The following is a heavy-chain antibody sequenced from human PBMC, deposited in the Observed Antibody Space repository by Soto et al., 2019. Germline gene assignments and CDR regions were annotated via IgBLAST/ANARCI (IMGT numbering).Heavy chain of an antibody. Sequence: PSETLSLTCTVSGGSISSSSYYWGWIHQPPGKGLEWIGSIYYSGSTYYNPSLKSRVTISVDTSKNQFSLKLSSVTAADTAVYYCARQFMGVVIPNWFDPWGQGTLVTVSS. D-gene: IGHD3-3*01. CDR1: GGSISSSSYY. V-gene: IGHV4-39*01. J-gene: IGHJ5*02. CDR2: IYYSGST. CDR3: ARQFMGVVIPNWFDP.